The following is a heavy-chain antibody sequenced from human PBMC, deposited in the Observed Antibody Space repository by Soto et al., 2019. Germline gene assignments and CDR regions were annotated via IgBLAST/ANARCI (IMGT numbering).Heavy chain of an antibody. V-gene: IGHV4-30-4*01. D-gene: IGHD2-15*01. Sequence: PSETLSLTCTVSGCYISSGDYYWSWIRQPPGKGLEWIGYIYYSGSTYYNPSLKSRVTISVDTSKNQFSLKLSSVTAADTAVYYCARARGARYFDYWGQGTLVTVSS. CDR2: IYYSGST. CDR3: ARARGARYFDY. CDR1: GCYISSGDYY. J-gene: IGHJ4*02.